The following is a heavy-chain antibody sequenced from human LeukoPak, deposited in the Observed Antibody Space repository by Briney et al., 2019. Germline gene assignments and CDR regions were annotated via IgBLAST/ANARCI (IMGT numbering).Heavy chain of an antibody. CDR3: ARHGRYFDSDAFDI. D-gene: IGHD3-9*01. CDR2: INHSGST. J-gene: IGHJ3*02. Sequence: KSSETLSLTCAVYGGSFSGYYWSWIRQPPGKGLEWIGEINHSGSTNYNPSLKSRVTISVDTSKNQFSLKLSSVTAADTAVYYCARHGRYFDSDAFDIWGQGTMVTVSS. V-gene: IGHV4-34*01. CDR1: GGSFSGYY.